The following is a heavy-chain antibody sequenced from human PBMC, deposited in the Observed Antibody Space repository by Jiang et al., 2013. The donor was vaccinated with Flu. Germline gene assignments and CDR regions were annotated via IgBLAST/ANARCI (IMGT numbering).Heavy chain of an antibody. CDR2: ISAYNGNT. CDR1: GYTFTSYG. Sequence: SGAEVKKPGASVKVSCKASGYTFTSYGISWVRQAPGQGLEWMGWISAYNGNTNYAQKLQGRVTMTTDTSTSTAYMELRSLRSDDTAVYYCARDMEDYSSGWYPVVSHYYYGMDVWGQGTTVTVSS. CDR3: ARDMEDYSSGWYPVVSHYYYGMDV. V-gene: IGHV1-18*01. D-gene: IGHD6-19*01. J-gene: IGHJ6*02.